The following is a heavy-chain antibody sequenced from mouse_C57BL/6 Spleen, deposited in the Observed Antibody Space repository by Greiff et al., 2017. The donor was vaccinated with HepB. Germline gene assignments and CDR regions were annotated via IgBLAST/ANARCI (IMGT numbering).Heavy chain of an antibody. Sequence: VQLQQSGPELVKPGASVKISCKASGYSFTGYYMNWVKQSPEKSLEWIGEINPSTGGTTYNQKFKAKATLTVDTSSSTAYMQLKSLTSEDSAVYYCARSYDYDEGFDYWGQGTTLTVSS. CDR2: INPSTGGT. CDR1: GYSFTGYY. J-gene: IGHJ2*01. CDR3: ARSYDYDEGFDY. V-gene: IGHV1-42*01. D-gene: IGHD2-4*01.